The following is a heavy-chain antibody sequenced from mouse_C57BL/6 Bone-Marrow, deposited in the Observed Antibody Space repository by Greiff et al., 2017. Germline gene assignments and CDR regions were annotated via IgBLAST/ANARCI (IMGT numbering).Heavy chain of an antibody. Sequence: VQLQQSGAEMARPGASVKMSCKASGYTFTSYTMHWVKQRPGQGLEWIGYINPSSGYTKYNQKFKDKATLTADKSSSTAYMQLSSLTSEDSAVYYCARRLTGTRGDYWGQGTTLTVSS. D-gene: IGHD4-1*01. CDR2: INPSSGYT. V-gene: IGHV1-4*01. CDR1: GYTFTSYT. CDR3: ARRLTGTRGDY. J-gene: IGHJ2*01.